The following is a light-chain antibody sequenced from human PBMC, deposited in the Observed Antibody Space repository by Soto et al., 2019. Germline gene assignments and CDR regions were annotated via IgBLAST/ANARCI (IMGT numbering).Light chain of an antibody. CDR2: GAS. CDR3: QYYNNWLAT. J-gene: IGKJ4*01. V-gene: IGKV3-15*01. Sequence: EIVMTQSPATLSVSPGERATLSCRASQSVSSNLAWYQQKPGQAPRLLIYGASTRATGVSARFSGSGSGTEFTLTISSLQSEDFTIYYCQYYNNWLATFGGGTKVDIK. CDR1: QSVSSN.